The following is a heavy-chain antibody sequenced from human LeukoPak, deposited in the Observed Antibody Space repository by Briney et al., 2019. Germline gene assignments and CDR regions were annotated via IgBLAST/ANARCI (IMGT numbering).Heavy chain of an antibody. CDR2: ISYDGSNK. CDR1: GFTFSSYA. Sequence: GGSLRLSCAASGFTFSSYAMHRVRQAPGKGLEWVAVISYDGSNKCYADSVKGRFTISRDNSKNTLYLQMNSLRAEDTAVYYCARELVGSYDSSGYFDYWGQGTLVTVSS. CDR3: ARELVGSYDSSGYFDY. D-gene: IGHD3-22*01. V-gene: IGHV3-30-3*01. J-gene: IGHJ4*02.